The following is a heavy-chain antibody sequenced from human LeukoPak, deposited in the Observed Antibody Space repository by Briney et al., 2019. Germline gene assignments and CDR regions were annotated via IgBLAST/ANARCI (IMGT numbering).Heavy chain of an antibody. CDR1: GFTFSSYS. D-gene: IGHD3-10*01. V-gene: IGHV3-21*01. CDR3: ARDLSRSFSMIRGLIQHREFDF. CDR2: ISSSSSYI. J-gene: IGHJ4*02. Sequence: GGSLRPSCAASGFTFSSYSMNWVRQAPGKGLEWVSSISSSSSYIYYADSVKGRFTISKDNAKNSLFLQMNSLRAEDTAVYYCARDLSRSFSMIRGLIQHREFDFWGRGTLVTVSS.